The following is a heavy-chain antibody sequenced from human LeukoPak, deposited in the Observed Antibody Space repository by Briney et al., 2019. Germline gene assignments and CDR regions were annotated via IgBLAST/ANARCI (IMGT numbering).Heavy chain of an antibody. CDR2: INHSGST. D-gene: IGHD6-19*01. V-gene: IGHV4-34*01. Sequence: SETLSLTCAVYGGSFSGYYWSWIRQPPGKGLEWIGEINHSGSTNYNPSLKSRVTISVDTSKNQFSLKLSSVTAADTAVYYCARHVDSSGWYRSYFDYWGQGTLVTVSS. CDR3: ARHVDSSGWYRSYFDY. J-gene: IGHJ4*02. CDR1: GGSFSGYY.